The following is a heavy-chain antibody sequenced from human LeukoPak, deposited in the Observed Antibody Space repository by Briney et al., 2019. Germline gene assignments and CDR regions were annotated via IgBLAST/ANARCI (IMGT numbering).Heavy chain of an antibody. D-gene: IGHD4-23*01. CDR3: ARDMNTRVTPISYAFDL. Sequence: ASVKVSCKVSGYTLTELSMHWVRQAPGKGLEWMGGFDPEDGETIYAQKFQGRVTMTEDTSTDTAYMELSSLRSEDTAVYYCARDMNTRVTPISYAFDLWGQGTMVTVSS. V-gene: IGHV1-24*01. CDR1: GYTLTELS. CDR2: FDPEDGET. J-gene: IGHJ3*01.